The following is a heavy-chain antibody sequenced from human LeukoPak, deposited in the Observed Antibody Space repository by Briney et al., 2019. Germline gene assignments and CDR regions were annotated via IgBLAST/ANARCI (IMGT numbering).Heavy chain of an antibody. V-gene: IGHV1-18*01. D-gene: IGHD2-15*01. CDR2: ILSYDGQA. Sequence: ASVKVSCKASGHTANTYGFSWVRQAPGQGLEWIGWILSYDGQAKHRDKFQGRVTMTTDTSKTIAYMELRSLRTDDTAVYFCANVAKGPYFFYYMDVWGKGTTVTVS. CDR1: GHTANTYG. J-gene: IGHJ6*03. CDR3: ANVAKGPYFFYYMDV.